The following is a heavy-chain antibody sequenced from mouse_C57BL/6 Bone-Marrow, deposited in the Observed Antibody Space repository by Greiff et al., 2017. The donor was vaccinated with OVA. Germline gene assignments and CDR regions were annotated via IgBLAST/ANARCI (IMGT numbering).Heavy chain of an antibody. CDR3: ASRPRQLRLHAMDY. Sequence: QVQLKQSGPELVKPGASVKLSCKASGYTFTSYDINWVKQRPGQGLEWIGWIYPRDGSTKYNEKFKGKATLTVDTSSSTAYMELHSLTSEDSAVYVCASRPRQLRLHAMDYWGQGTSVTVSS. D-gene: IGHD3-2*02. CDR1: GYTFTSYD. V-gene: IGHV1-85*01. CDR2: IYPRDGST. J-gene: IGHJ4*01.